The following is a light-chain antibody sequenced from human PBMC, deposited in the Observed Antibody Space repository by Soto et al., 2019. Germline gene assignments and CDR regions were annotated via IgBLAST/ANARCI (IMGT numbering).Light chain of an antibody. CDR3: GTWDTSLSAVV. CDR2: DNN. CDR1: SSNIGKNY. J-gene: IGLJ2*01. Sequence: QSVLTQPPSVSAAPGQKVTISCSGSSSNIGKNYVSWYQRLPGTAPKLLIYDNNERSSGIPDRFSGSKSGTSATLGFAGLQTGDEADYYCGTWDTSLSAVVFGGGTKLTVL. V-gene: IGLV1-51*01.